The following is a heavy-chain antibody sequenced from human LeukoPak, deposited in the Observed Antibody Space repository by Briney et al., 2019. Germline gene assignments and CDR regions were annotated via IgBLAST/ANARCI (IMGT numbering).Heavy chain of an antibody. J-gene: IGHJ5*01. Sequence: SETLSLTCTVSGAFISTHYWSWIRQPPGRGLEWIGFTYNGGNTNYNPSLKNRVSISEDTAKNEFSLKLSSVTAADTAVYYCARGTGWFDSWGQGTLVTVSS. D-gene: IGHD1-1*01. CDR3: ARGTGWFDS. CDR2: TYNGGNT. CDR1: GAFISTHY. V-gene: IGHV4-59*11.